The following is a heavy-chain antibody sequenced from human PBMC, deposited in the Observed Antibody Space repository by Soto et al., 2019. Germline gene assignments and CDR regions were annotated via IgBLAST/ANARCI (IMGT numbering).Heavy chain of an antibody. CDR2: INAANGNT. CDR3: ARATSWYIFDY. D-gene: IGHD6-13*01. V-gene: IGHV1-3*01. CDR1: GYTFTTYA. J-gene: IGHJ4*02. Sequence: QVQLVQSGAEVKKPGASVKVSCKASGYTFTTYATHWVRQAPGQRLEWMGWINAANGNTKYSQKFQGRVTITRDTTASTADMALSSLRSEETAVYYCARATSWYIFDYWGQGTLVTVSS.